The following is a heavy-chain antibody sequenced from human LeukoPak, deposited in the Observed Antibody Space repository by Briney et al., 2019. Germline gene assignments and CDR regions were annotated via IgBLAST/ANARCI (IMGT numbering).Heavy chain of an antibody. CDR3: ARTRSGCSSTNCYPYEMDV. Sequence: SVKVSCKSSGGTFSSYAVSWVRQAPGQGIEWVGGIIPVFGAANYSQTVQGRVTLTADESTNTTYMDLSGLRSEDTAVYYCARTRSGCSSTNCYPYEMDVWGQGTTVTVSS. CDR1: GGTFSSYA. V-gene: IGHV1-69*13. J-gene: IGHJ6*02. CDR2: IIPVFGAA. D-gene: IGHD2-2*01.